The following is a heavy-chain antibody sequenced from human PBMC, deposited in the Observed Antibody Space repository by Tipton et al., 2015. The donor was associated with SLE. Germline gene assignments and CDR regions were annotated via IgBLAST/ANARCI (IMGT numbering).Heavy chain of an antibody. CDR3: ARDRGRIAAAGLRYFDY. CDR1: GFTFSSFSSYT. Sequence: SLRLFCAASGFTFSSFSSYTMNWVRQAPGKGLERVSSISGSGSYIYYADSVKGRFTISRDNAKNSLYLQMNSLRAEDTAVYHCARDRGRIAAAGLRYFDYWGQGTLVTVSS. V-gene: IGHV3-21*01. J-gene: IGHJ4*02. D-gene: IGHD6-13*01. CDR2: ISGSGSYI.